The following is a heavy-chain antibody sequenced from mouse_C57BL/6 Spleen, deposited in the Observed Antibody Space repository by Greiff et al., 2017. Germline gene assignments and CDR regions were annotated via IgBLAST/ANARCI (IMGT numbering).Heavy chain of an antibody. Sequence: VQLQQSGAELVKPGASVKISCKASGYAFSSYWRNWVKQRPGKGLEWIGQIYPGDGDTNYNGKFKGKATLTADKSSSTAYMQLSSLTSEDSAVYFCARAKPAYYSNYGAMDYWGQGTSVTVSS. J-gene: IGHJ4*01. CDR3: ARAKPAYYSNYGAMDY. CDR1: GYAFSSYW. D-gene: IGHD2-5*01. V-gene: IGHV1-80*01. CDR2: IYPGDGDT.